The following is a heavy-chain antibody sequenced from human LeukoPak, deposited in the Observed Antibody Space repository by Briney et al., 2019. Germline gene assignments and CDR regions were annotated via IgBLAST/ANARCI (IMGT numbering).Heavy chain of an antibody. J-gene: IGHJ4*02. V-gene: IGHV3-7*01. Sequence: GGSLRLSCAASGFTFSSYWMSWVRQAPGKGLEWVANIKQDGSEKYYVDSVKGLFTISRDNAKNSLYLQMNSLKTEDTAVYYCARRFSGSYSGIDYWGQGTLVTVSS. CDR2: IKQDGSEK. D-gene: IGHD1-26*01. CDR1: GFTFSSYW. CDR3: ARRFSGSYSGIDY.